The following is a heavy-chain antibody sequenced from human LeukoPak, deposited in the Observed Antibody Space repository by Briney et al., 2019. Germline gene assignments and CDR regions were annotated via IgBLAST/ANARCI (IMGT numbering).Heavy chain of an antibody. CDR1: GFTFSSYA. J-gene: IGHJ6*02. Sequence: PGGSLRLSCAASGFTFSSYAMHWVRQAPGKGLEYVSAISSNGGSTYYANSVKGRFAISRDNSKNTLYLQMGSLRAEDMAVYYCARAGPYDICSGYRLLYYYYGMEVWGQGATFSVSS. V-gene: IGHV3-64*01. D-gene: IGHD3-3*01. CDR3: ARAGPYDICSGYRLLYYYYGMEV. CDR2: ISSNGGST.